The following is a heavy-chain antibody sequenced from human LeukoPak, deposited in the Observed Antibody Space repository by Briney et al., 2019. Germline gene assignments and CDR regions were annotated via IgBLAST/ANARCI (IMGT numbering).Heavy chain of an antibody. D-gene: IGHD6-13*01. Sequence: GGSLRLSCAASGFTFSSYEMNWVRQAPGKGLEWVSYISSSGSTIYYADSVKGRFTISRDNAKNSPYLQMNSLRAEDTAVYYCARDPGIAAAPDYWGQGTLVTVSS. V-gene: IGHV3-48*03. CDR3: ARDPGIAAAPDY. CDR1: GFTFSSYE. J-gene: IGHJ4*02. CDR2: ISSSGSTI.